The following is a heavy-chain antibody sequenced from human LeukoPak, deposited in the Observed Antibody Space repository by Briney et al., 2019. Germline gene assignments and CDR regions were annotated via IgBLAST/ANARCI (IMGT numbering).Heavy chain of an antibody. V-gene: IGHV1-8*01. CDR3: ARALGYCSGGSCYPLDY. J-gene: IGHJ4*02. D-gene: IGHD2-15*01. Sequence: GVSVKVSCKASGYTFTSYDINWVRQATGQGLEWMGWMNPNSGNTGYAQKFQGRVTMTRNTSISTAYMELSSLRSEDTAVYYCARALGYCSGGSCYPLDYWGQGTLVTVSS. CDR1: GYTFTSYD. CDR2: MNPNSGNT.